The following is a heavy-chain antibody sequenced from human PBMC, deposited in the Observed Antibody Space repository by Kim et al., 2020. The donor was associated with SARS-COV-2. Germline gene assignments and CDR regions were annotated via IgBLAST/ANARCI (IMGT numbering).Heavy chain of an antibody. V-gene: IGHV3-7*01. D-gene: IGHD3-16*01. J-gene: IGHJ4*02. CDR2: INQDGSAK. Sequence: GGSLRLSCAAYGFTISNYWMSWVRQAPGKGLEWVANINQDGSAKSYVDSVKGRLTISRDNAKNSLYLKMNSLRVEDTAVYYCVTMPGGVTTDYWGQGTLV. CDR1: GFTISNYW. CDR3: VTMPGGVTTDY.